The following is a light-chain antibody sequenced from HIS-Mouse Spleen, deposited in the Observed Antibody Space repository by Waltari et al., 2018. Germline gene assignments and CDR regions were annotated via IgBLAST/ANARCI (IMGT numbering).Light chain of an antibody. J-gene: IGLJ2*01. Sequence: SYVLTQPPSVSSAPGRTARIPLGGTNTGSKSWHWYQQKPGQAPVLVVYDDSDRRSGIPERFSGYNSGNTATLTISRVEAGDEADYYCQVWDSSSDHVVFGGGTKLTVL. CDR2: DDS. CDR3: QVWDSSSDHVV. CDR1: NTGSKS. V-gene: IGLV3-21*03.